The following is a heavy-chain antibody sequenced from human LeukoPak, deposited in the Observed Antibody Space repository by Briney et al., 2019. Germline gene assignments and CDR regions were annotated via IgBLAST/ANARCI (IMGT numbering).Heavy chain of an antibody. CDR1: GGSISSYY. V-gene: IGHV4-59*08. CDR3: ARRAGVAAVLDY. D-gene: IGHD2-15*01. J-gene: IGHJ4*02. CDR2: IYYSGST. Sequence: SETLSLTCTVSGGSISSYYWSWIRQPPGKGLEWIGYIYYSGSTNYNPSLKSRVTISVDTSKNQFSLKLSSVTAADTAVYYCARRAGVAAVLDYWGQGTLVTVSS.